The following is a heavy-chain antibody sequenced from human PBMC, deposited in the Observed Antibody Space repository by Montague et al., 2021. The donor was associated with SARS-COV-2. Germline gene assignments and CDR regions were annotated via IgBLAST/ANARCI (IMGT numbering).Heavy chain of an antibody. Sequence: SLRPSCAASGFTFSSYAMSWVRQAPGKGLEWVSAISGSGGSTYYADSVKGRFTISRDNSKNTLYLQMNSLRAEDTAVYYCANLWVIEEVTIFGVVTTHNWFDPWGQGTLVTVSS. CDR1: GFTFSSYA. CDR3: ANLWVIEEVTIFGVVTTHNWFDP. V-gene: IGHV3-23*01. J-gene: IGHJ5*02. D-gene: IGHD3-3*01. CDR2: ISGSGGST.